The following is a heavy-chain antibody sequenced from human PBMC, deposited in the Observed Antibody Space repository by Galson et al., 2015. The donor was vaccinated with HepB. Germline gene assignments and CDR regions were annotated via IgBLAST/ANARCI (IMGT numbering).Heavy chain of an antibody. CDR2: NFYRGST. J-gene: IGHJ4*02. D-gene: IGHD5-24*01. Sequence: SETLSLTCTVSGGSISSSNYYWGWIRQPPGKGLEWIGSNFYRGSTYYNPSLKGRVTISVETSKNQLSLKVNSVTAADTAFYYCASGRRDGYRYFDYWGQGTLVTVSS. V-gene: IGHV4-39*01. CDR1: GGSISSSNYY. CDR3: ASGRRDGYRYFDY.